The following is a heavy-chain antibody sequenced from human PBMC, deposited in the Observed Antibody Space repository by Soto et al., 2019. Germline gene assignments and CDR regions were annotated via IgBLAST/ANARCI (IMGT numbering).Heavy chain of an antibody. Sequence: QVQLVESGGGVVQPGRSLRLSCAASGFTFSSYAMHWVRQAPGKGLEWVAVISYDGSNKYYADSVKGRFTISRDNSKNTLYLQMNSLRAEHTAVYYCARVRSGSRYQLLRGIDYWGQGTLVTVSS. CDR3: ARVRSGSRYQLLRGIDY. J-gene: IGHJ4*02. CDR2: ISYDGSNK. D-gene: IGHD2-2*01. CDR1: GFTFSSYA. V-gene: IGHV3-30-3*01.